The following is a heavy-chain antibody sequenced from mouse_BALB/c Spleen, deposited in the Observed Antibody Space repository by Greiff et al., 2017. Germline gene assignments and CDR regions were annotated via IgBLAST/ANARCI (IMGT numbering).Heavy chain of an antibody. CDR1: GYTFTDYN. D-gene: IGHD1-1*01. CDR2: IYPYNGGT. V-gene: IGHV1S29*02. CDR3: ARSSNYYGSSHFDY. J-gene: IGHJ2*01. Sequence: EVQLQQSGPELVKPGASVKISCKASGYTFTDYNMHWVKQSHGKSLEWIGYIYPYNGGTGYNQKFKSKATLTVDNSSSTAYMELRSLTSEDSAVYYCARSSNYYGSSHFDYWGQGTTLTVSS.